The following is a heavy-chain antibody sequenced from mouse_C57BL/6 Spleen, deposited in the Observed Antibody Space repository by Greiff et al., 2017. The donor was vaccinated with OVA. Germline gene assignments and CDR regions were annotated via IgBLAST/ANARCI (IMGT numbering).Heavy chain of an antibody. V-gene: IGHV5-4*01. D-gene: IGHD3-2*02. Sequence: EVKLMESGGGLVKPGGSLKPSCAASGFTFSSYAMSWVRQTPEKRLEWVATISDGGSYTYYPDNVKGRFTISRDNAKNNLYLQMSHLKSEDTAMYYCARDSSGYFDYWGQGTTLTVSS. CDR2: ISDGGSYT. CDR3: ARDSSGYFDY. CDR1: GFTFSSYA. J-gene: IGHJ2*01.